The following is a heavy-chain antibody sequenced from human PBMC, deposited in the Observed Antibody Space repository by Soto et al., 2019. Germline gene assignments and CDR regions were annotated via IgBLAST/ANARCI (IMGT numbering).Heavy chain of an antibody. CDR3: ARAEGGVVVSAAIGWG. V-gene: IGHV3-7*03. Sequence: EVQLVESGGGLVQPGGSLRLSCAASGFTFSSYWMSWVRQAPGKELEWVANIKQDGREKYYVDSVKGRFTISRDNAKKSLYLQMNSLRAEDTAVYYCARAEGGVVVSAAIGWGWGQGTLVTVSS. CDR1: GFTFSSYW. CDR2: IKQDGREK. J-gene: IGHJ4*02. D-gene: IGHD2-2*02.